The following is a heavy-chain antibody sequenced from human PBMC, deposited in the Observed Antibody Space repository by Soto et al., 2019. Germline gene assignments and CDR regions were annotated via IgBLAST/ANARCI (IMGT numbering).Heavy chain of an antibody. CDR1: GYSFTGYF. Sequence: ASVKVSCKASGYSFTGYFVHWVRQAPGPGLEWMGWINPNTGATKYAQKFQGRVTMTRDTSITTAYMELSRLRSDDTAVYYCARVFSTELPHYFDYWGQGTLVTVSS. CDR3: ARVFSTELPHYFDY. V-gene: IGHV1-2*02. CDR2: INPNTGAT. J-gene: IGHJ4*02. D-gene: IGHD1-7*01.